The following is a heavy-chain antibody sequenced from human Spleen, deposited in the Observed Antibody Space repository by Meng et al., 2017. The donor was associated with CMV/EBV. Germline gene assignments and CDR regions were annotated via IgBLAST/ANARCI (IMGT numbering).Heavy chain of an antibody. CDR1: GGSISSYY. V-gene: IGHV4-59*01. J-gene: IGHJ6*02. CDR3: ARGRIALSVNDGMDV. CDR2: IYYSGST. Sequence: SETLSLTCTVSGGSISSYYWSWIRQPPGKGLEWIGYIYYSGSTTYNSSLKSRVTISVDTSKNQFSLKLSSVTAADTAVYYCARGRIALSVNDGMDVWGQGTTVTVSS. D-gene: IGHD6-13*01.